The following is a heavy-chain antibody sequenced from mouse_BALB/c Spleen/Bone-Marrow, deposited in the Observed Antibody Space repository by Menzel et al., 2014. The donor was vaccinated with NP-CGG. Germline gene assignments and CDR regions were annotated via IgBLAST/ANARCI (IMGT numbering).Heavy chain of an antibody. CDR3: ARSDGYYYAMDY. V-gene: IGHV1-9*01. CDR2: ILPGRGST. J-gene: IGHJ4*01. CDR1: GYTFSSYW. D-gene: IGHD2-3*01. Sequence: VQGVESGAELMKPGASVKISCKATGYTFSSYWIEWVKQRPGHGLEWIGEILPGRGSTNYNEKFKGKATFTADTSSNTAYMQLSSLTSEDSAVYYCARSDGYYYAMDYWGQGTSVTVSS.